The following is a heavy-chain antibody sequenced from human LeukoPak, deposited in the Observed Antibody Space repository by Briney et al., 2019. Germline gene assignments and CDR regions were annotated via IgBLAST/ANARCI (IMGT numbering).Heavy chain of an antibody. CDR3: ARGRGVVVPAAIYGMDV. J-gene: IGHJ6*04. V-gene: IGHV3-30*04. Sequence: PGRSLRLSCAASGFTFSSYAMHWVRQAPGKGLEWVAVISYDGSNKYYADSVKGRFTISRDNSKNTLYLQMNSLRAEDTAVYYCARGRGVVVPAAIYGMDVWGKGTTVTVSS. D-gene: IGHD2-2*01. CDR2: ISYDGSNK. CDR1: GFTFSSYA.